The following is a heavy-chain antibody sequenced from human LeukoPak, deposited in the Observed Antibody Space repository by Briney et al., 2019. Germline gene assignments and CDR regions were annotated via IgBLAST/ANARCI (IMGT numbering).Heavy chain of an antibody. J-gene: IGHJ4*02. CDR3: ARSPSPYSSGWYFDY. Sequence: SQTLSLTFAIPGDSVSINSAAWNWIRQSPSRGLEWLGRTYQRSKWYNDYAVSVKSRITINPDISKNQFSLQLNSVTPEDTAVYYCARSPSPYSSGWYFDYWGQGTLVTVSS. CDR1: GDSVSINSAA. D-gene: IGHD6-19*01. V-gene: IGHV6-1*01. CDR2: TYQRSKWYN.